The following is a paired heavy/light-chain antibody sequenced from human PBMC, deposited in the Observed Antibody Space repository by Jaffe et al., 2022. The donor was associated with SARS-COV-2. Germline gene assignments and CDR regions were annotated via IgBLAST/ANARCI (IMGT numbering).Light chain of an antibody. J-gene: IGLJ1*01. CDR3: QVWDSSSDHYV. Sequence: SYVLTQPPSVSVAPGQTARITCGGNNIGSKSVHWYQQKPGQAPVLVVYDDSDRPSGIPERFSGSNSGNTATLTISRVEAGDEADYYCQVWDSSSDHYVFGTGTKVTVL. CDR2: DDS. CDR1: NIGSKS. V-gene: IGLV3-21*02.
Heavy chain of an antibody. V-gene: IGHV3-30-3*01. CDR2: ISYDGSNK. J-gene: IGHJ3*02. D-gene: IGHD6-6*01. Sequence: QVQLVESGGGVVQPGRSLRLSCAASGFTFSSYAMHWVRQAPGKGLEWVAVISYDGSNKYYADSVKGRFTISRDNSKNTLYLQMNSLRAEDTAVYYCASRGTSIAARLSWGDYPNRADDAFDIWGQGTMVTVSS. CDR3: ASRGTSIAARLSWGDYPNRADDAFDI. CDR1: GFTFSSYA.